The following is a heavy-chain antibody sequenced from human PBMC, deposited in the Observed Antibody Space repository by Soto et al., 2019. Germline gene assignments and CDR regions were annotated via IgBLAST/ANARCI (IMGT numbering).Heavy chain of an antibody. V-gene: IGHV4-59*01. CDR2: IHHSGST. CDR1: GGFISNYY. Sequence: SETLSLTCTVSGGFISNYYWSWIRQSPGKGLEWIGYIHHSGSTNYNPSLKSRVTMSVDTSRNQFSLKLSSVTAADTAVYYCARSIDSSGYYFSNCWGQGTLVTVSS. J-gene: IGHJ4*02. D-gene: IGHD3-22*01. CDR3: ARSIDSSGYYFSNC.